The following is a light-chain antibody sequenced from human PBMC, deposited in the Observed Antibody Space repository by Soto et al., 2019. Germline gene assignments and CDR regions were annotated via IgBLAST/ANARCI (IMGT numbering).Light chain of an antibody. Sequence: QSVLTQPPSVSGAPGQRVTMSCTGSSSNIGAGYDVQWFQQLPGTAPRLLIYGNINRLSGVPARFSGSKSGTSASLAITGLQAEDEADYYCQSYDISLSAGVFGGGTKLTVL. CDR3: QSYDISLSAGV. J-gene: IGLJ3*02. CDR1: SSNIGAGYD. V-gene: IGLV1-40*01. CDR2: GNI.